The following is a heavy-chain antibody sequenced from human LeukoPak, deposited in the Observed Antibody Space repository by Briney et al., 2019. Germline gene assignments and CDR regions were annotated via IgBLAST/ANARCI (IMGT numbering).Heavy chain of an antibody. J-gene: IGHJ4*02. V-gene: IGHV3-7*01. CDR3: ARDSAYYYGSSGYLPPDY. CDR1: GFTFSSYW. Sequence: PGGSLRLSCAASGFTFSSYWMSWVRQAPGKGLEWVANIKQDGSEKYYVDSVKGRFTISRDNAKNSLYLQMNSLRAEDTAVYYCARDSAYYYGSSGYLPPDYWGQGTLVTVSS. D-gene: IGHD3-22*01. CDR2: IKQDGSEK.